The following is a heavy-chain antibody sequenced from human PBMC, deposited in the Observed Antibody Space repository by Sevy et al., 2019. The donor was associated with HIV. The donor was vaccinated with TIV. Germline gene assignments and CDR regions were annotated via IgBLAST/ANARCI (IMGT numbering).Heavy chain of an antibody. CDR2: IKGKIYDGTI. D-gene: IGHD6-13*01. CDR3: TTASWSQEDYYNY. Sequence: GVSLRLSCAASGFTFSNAWMSWVRQAPGKGLEWVGRIKGKIYDGTIDYAAPVKGRFSISRDDSKNTLYLQMNSLKTEDTAVYYCTTASWSQEDYYNYWGQGTVVTVSS. CDR1: GFTFSNAW. V-gene: IGHV3-15*01. J-gene: IGHJ4*02.